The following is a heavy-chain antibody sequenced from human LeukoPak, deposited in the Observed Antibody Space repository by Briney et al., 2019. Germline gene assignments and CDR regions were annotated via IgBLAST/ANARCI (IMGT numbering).Heavy chain of an antibody. J-gene: IGHJ3*02. Sequence: PGGSLRLSCAASGFTFSSYSMNWVRQAPGKGLEWVSYISRSGSTKYYADSVKGRFTISRDNAKNSLYLQMNSLRAEDTAVYYCARGRSGYDEHDAFDIWGQGTMVTVSS. CDR3: ARGRSGYDEHDAFDI. CDR1: GFTFSSYS. V-gene: IGHV3-48*04. D-gene: IGHD5-12*01. CDR2: ISRSGSTK.